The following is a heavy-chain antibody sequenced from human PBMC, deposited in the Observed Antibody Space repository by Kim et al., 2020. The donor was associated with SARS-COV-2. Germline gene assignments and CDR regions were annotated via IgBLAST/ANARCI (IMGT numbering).Heavy chain of an antibody. CDR3: ARGQVRGGTRRFDP. D-gene: IGHD3-10*01. J-gene: IGHJ5*02. CDR1: GGSFSGYY. CDR2: INHSGST. V-gene: IGHV4-34*01. Sequence: SQTLSLTCAVYGGSFSGYYWSWIRQPPGKGLEWIGEINHSGSTNYNPSLKSRVTISVDTSKNQFSLKLSSVTAADTAVYYCARGQVRGGTRRFDPWGQGTLVTVSS.